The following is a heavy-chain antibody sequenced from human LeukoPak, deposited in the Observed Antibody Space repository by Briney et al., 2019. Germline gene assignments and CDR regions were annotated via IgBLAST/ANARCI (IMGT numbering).Heavy chain of an antibody. D-gene: IGHD5-24*01. J-gene: IGHJ4*02. V-gene: IGHV1-3*01. CDR3: ARDKGDGYPTAGY. Sequence: ASVKVSCKASGYTFTSYAMHWVRQAPGQRLEWMGWINAGNGNTKYSQKFQGRVTITRDTSASTAYMELSSLRSDDTAVYYCARDKGDGYPTAGYWGQGTLVTVSS. CDR1: GYTFTSYA. CDR2: INAGNGNT.